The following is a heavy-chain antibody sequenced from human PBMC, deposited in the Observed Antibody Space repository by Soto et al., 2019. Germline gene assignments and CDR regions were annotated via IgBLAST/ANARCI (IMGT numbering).Heavy chain of an antibody. CDR2: ISSSSSYI. CDR1: GFTFSSYS. Sequence: GGSLRLSCAASGFTFSSYSMNWVRQAPGKGLEWVSSISSSSSYIYYADSVKGRFTTSRDNAKNSLYLQMNSLRAEDTAVYYCARDLVVGALDYWGQGTLVTVSS. CDR3: ARDLVVGALDY. V-gene: IGHV3-21*01. D-gene: IGHD1-26*01. J-gene: IGHJ4*02.